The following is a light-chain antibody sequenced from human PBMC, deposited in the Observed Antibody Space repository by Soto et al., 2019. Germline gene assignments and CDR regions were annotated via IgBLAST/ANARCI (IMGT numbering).Light chain of an antibody. Sequence: LSPGERATLSCRASQSVSSYLAWYQQKPGQAPRLLIYDASNRATGIPARFSGSGSGTDFTLTISSLEPEDFAVYYCQQRSNWPRALTFGGGTKVDIK. CDR2: DAS. CDR1: QSVSSY. V-gene: IGKV3-11*01. CDR3: QQRSNWPRALT. J-gene: IGKJ4*01.